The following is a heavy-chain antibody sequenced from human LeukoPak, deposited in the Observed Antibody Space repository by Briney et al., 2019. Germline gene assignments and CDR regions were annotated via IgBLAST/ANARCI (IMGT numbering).Heavy chain of an antibody. CDR2: ISSSSSYI. CDR1: GFKFSSYS. V-gene: IGHV3-21*01. CDR3: ARGMATIDGYYYYMDV. D-gene: IGHD5-24*01. Sequence: GGSLRLSCAASGFKFSSYSMNWVRQAPGKGLEWVSSISSSSSYIYYADSVKGRFTISRDNAKNSLYLQMNSLRAEDTAVYYCARGMATIDGYYYYMDVWGKGTTVTVSS. J-gene: IGHJ6*03.